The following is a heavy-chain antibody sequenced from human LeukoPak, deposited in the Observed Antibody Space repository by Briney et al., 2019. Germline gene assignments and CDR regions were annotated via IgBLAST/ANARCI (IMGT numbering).Heavy chain of an antibody. D-gene: IGHD1-1*01. CDR1: GCSISSYY. CDR3: ARGQGTPDY. Sequence: SETLSLTCTVSGCSISSYYWSWIRQPPGKGLEWIGYIYYSGSTNYNPSLKSRVTISVDTSKNQFSLKLSSVTAADTAVYYCARGQGTPDYWGQGTLVTVSS. J-gene: IGHJ4*02. V-gene: IGHV4-59*01. CDR2: IYYSGST.